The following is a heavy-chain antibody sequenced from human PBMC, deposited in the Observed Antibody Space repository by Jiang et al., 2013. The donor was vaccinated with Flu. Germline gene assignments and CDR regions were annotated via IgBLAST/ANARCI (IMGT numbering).Heavy chain of an antibody. Sequence: TLTCTFSGFSLSTNGVGVGWIRQPPGKALEWLTIIYWDDEKRYSPFLKSRLSITKDTSKNQVVLRMTNMDPVDTATYYCAHRLLRADYDFLTGQFSFDYWGQGTLVTVSS. CDR1: GFSLSTNGVG. CDR3: AHRLLRADYDFLTGQFSFDY. V-gene: IGHV2-5*02. CDR2: IYWDDEK. D-gene: IGHD3-9*01. J-gene: IGHJ4*01.